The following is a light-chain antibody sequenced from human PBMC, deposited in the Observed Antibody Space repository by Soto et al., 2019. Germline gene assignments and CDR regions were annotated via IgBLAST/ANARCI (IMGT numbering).Light chain of an antibody. V-gene: IGKV3D-15*01. CDR3: QQYNNWPPYT. Sequence: EIEVTQSPATLSLSPGERATLSCRASQSVSDYLAWYQQKPGQAPRLLIYDASNRVTGIPARFSGSGSGTEFTLTISSLQSEDFAVYYCQQYNNWPPYTFGQGTKVDIK. CDR2: DAS. CDR1: QSVSDY. J-gene: IGKJ2*01.